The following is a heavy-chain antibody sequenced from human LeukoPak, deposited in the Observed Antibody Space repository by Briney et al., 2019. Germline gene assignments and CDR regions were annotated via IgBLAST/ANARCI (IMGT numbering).Heavy chain of an antibody. J-gene: IGHJ6*03. CDR3: AKIGRYYDFWTGFYEEEVDYMDV. CDR2: ISGSGGST. CDR1: GFTFSSYG. V-gene: IGHV3-23*01. Sequence: GGSLRLSCAASGFTFSSYGMTWARQAPGKGLEWVSGISGSGGSTKHADSVKGRFTISRDNSKNTLYLQMNSLRAEDTAVYYCAKIGRYYDFWTGFYEEEVDYMDVWGKGTTVTVSS. D-gene: IGHD3-3*01.